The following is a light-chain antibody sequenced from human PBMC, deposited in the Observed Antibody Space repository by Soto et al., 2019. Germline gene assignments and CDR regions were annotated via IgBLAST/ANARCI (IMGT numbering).Light chain of an antibody. Sequence: DIQMTQSPSSLSASVGDRVTITCRASQSISSYLNWYQQKPGKAPKFLIYAASSLQSGVPSRFSGSGSGTDFTLTISSLQPEDFATYYCQESYPTPRTFGQGTKMDIK. CDR3: QESYPTPRT. CDR1: QSISSY. J-gene: IGKJ1*01. CDR2: AAS. V-gene: IGKV1-39*01.